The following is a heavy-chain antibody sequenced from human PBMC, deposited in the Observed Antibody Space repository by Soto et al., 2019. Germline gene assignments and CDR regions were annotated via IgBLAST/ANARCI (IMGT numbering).Heavy chain of an antibody. D-gene: IGHD3-9*01. CDR1: EYTFTNYA. CDR2: ISAYNGNT. CDR3: ARDHHDILTGYYPRDAFDI. Sequence: ASVKVSCKASEYTFTNYAIHWVRQAPGQRLEWMGWISAYNGNTNYAQKLQGRVTMTTDTSTSTAYMELRSLRSDDTAVYYCARDHHDILTGYYPRDAFDIWGQGTMVTVS. V-gene: IGHV1-18*01. J-gene: IGHJ3*02.